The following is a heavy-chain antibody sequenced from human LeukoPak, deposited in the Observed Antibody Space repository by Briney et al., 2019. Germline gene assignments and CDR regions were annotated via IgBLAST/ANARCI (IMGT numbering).Heavy chain of an antibody. V-gene: IGHV1-2*02. J-gene: IGHJ4*02. Sequence: ASVKVSCKASGYTFTGYYMHWVRQAPGQGLEWMGWINPNSGGTNYAQKFQDRVTMTRDTSVSTAYMELSRLRSDDTAVYYCARDYGDYWGYFDYWGQGTLVTVSS. D-gene: IGHD4-17*01. CDR2: INPNSGGT. CDR1: GYTFTGYY. CDR3: ARDYGDYWGYFDY.